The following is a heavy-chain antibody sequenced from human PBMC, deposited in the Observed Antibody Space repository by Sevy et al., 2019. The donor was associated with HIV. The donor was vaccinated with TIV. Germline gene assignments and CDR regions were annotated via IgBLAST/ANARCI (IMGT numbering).Heavy chain of an antibody. V-gene: IGHV1-2*02. D-gene: IGHD3-10*01. J-gene: IGHJ4*02. CDR1: GYTFIAHY. CDR2: ISPDSGDT. Sequence: ASVKVSCTSSGYTFIAHYLHWVRQAPGQGLEWMGWISPDSGDTKYTEKFQGRVTMTRDTSISTAYMELITLRSDDTAVYFWARVQRGGVPDYWCLGGLVTVSS. CDR3: ARVQRGGVPDY.